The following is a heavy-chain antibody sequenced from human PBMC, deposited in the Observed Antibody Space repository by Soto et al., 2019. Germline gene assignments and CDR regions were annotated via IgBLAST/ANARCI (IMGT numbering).Heavy chain of an antibody. V-gene: IGHV3-30-3*01. CDR1: GFTLSSYA. D-gene: IGHD3-22*01. CDR3: ARDSPGYYYDSSGYPYY. CDR2: ISSDGSNK. Sequence: SLRLSCAASGFTLSSYAMPWVRQAPGKGLEWVAVISSDGSNKSYAASVKGRFTLSRDNSKNTLYLQMNSLRAEDTAVYYCARDSPGYYYDSSGYPYYWGQGTLVTVSS. J-gene: IGHJ4*02.